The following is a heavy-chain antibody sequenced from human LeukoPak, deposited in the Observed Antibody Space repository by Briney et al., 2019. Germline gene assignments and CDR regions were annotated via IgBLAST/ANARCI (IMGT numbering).Heavy chain of an antibody. V-gene: IGHV4-39*07. CDR3: ARDAAGLNYGDYYYFDY. D-gene: IGHD4-17*01. CDR2: IYYSGST. J-gene: IGHJ4*02. Sequence: SETLSLTCTVSGGSISSSSYYWGWIRQPPGKGLEWIGSIYYSGSTYYNPSLKSRVTISVDTSKNQFSLKLSSVTAADTAVYYCARDAAGLNYGDYYYFDYWGQGTLVTVSS. CDR1: GGSISSSSYY.